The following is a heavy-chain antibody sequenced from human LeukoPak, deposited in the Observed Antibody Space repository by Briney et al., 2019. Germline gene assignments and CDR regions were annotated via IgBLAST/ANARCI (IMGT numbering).Heavy chain of an antibody. D-gene: IGHD3-10*01. CDR1: GFSFRSYA. J-gene: IGHJ3*02. Sequence: GGSLRLSCAASGFSFRSYAMSWVRQAPGKGLEWVSTFSGSGDTTKYADSVKGRFTISRDNSKNTLYLQMNSLRAEDTAVYYCAKSVRGVTNDAFDIWGQGTMVTVSS. CDR3: AKSVRGVTNDAFDI. CDR2: FSGSGDTT. V-gene: IGHV3-23*01.